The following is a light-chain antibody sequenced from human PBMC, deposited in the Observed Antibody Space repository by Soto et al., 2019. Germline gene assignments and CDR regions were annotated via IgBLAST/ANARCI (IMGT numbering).Light chain of an antibody. CDR3: QHSNNWSPWT. CDR1: QSVRSN. CDR2: GAS. V-gene: IGKV3-15*01. Sequence: EIVMTQSPATLSVSPGERATLSCRASQSVRSNLAWYQQKPCQAPKLLIYGASTRTPGIPPTFSGSGSGTTFTLTINSLQYEDFAVYYCQHSNNWSPWTFGQETKVEIK. J-gene: IGKJ1*01.